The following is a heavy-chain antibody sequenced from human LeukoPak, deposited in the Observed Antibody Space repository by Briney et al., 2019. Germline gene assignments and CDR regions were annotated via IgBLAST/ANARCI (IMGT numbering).Heavy chain of an antibody. J-gene: IGHJ4*02. V-gene: IGHV3-21*01. Sequence: PGGSLRLSCRASGFTFSSYSMNWVRQAPGKGLEWVSSISSSSSYIYYADSVKGRFTISRDNAKNSLYLQMNSLRAEDTAVYYCARDLSGVTGYTYGRGIDYWGQGTLVTVSS. CDR1: GFTFSSYS. CDR3: ARDLSGVTGYTYGRGIDY. CDR2: ISSSSSYI. D-gene: IGHD5-18*01.